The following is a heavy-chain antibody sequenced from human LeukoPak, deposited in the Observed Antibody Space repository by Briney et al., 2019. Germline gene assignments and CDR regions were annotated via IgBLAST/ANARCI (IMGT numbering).Heavy chain of an antibody. V-gene: IGHV3-48*04. Sequence: GGSLRLSCAASGFTFSSYNMNWVRQAPGKGLEWVSYISGRGNTIKYADSVKGRFTISRDNGKNSLYLHMSSLRAEDTAVYYCARDPPTLEDFDYWGQGTQVTVSS. CDR3: ARDPPTLEDFDY. J-gene: IGHJ4*02. CDR1: GFTFSSYN. CDR2: ISGRGNTI.